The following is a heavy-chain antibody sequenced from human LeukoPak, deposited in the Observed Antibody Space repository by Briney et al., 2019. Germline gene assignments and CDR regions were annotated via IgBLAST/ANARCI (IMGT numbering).Heavy chain of an antibody. CDR2: INHSGST. CDR1: GGSFSGYY. V-gene: IGHV4-34*01. Sequence: SETLSLTCAVYGGSFSGYYWSWIRQPPGKGLEWIGEINHSGSTNYNPSLKSRVTISVDTSKNQFSLKLSSVTAADTAVYYCARRDGYSRTYFAYWGQGTLVTVSS. J-gene: IGHJ4*02. CDR3: ARRDGYSRTYFAY. D-gene: IGHD5-24*01.